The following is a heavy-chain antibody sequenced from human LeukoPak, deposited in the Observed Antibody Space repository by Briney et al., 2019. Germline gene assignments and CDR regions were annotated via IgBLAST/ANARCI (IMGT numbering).Heavy chain of an antibody. Sequence: ASVKVSCKASGGTFSSYAISWVRQAPGQGLEWMGGIIPIFGTANYAQKFQGRVTITADKSTSTAYMELSSLRSEDTAVYYCARGVEYGGEFDYWGQGTLVTVSS. CDR3: ARGVEYGGEFDY. J-gene: IGHJ4*02. V-gene: IGHV1-69*06. CDR1: GGTFSSYA. D-gene: IGHD3-10*01. CDR2: IIPIFGTA.